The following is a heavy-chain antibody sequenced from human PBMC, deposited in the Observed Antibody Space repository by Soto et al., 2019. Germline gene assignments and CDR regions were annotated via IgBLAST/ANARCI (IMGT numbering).Heavy chain of an antibody. CDR1: GYTLTELS. CDR3: ATGHYGSGRSYMDV. J-gene: IGHJ6*03. D-gene: IGHD3-10*01. V-gene: IGHV1-24*01. Sequence: ASVKVSCKVSGYTLTELSMHWVRQAPGKGLEWMGGFDPEDGETIYAQKFQGRVTMTEDTSTDTAYMELSSLRSEDTAVYYCATGHYGSGRSYMDVWGKGTTVTVSS. CDR2: FDPEDGET.